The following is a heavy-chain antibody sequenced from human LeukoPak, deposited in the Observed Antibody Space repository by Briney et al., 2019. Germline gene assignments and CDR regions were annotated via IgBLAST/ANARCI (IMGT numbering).Heavy chain of an antibody. CDR2: INLNSGGT. V-gene: IGHV1-2*02. CDR1: GYTFTAYH. D-gene: IGHD1-26*01. CDR3: ARDPSGSYFSGTFDI. Sequence: ASVKVSCKASGYTFTAYHTHWVRQAPGQGLEWMGWINLNSGGTKYAQKFQGRVTMTRDTSISTAYMELTSLRSDDTAVYYCARDPSGSYFSGTFDIWGQGTMVTVSS. J-gene: IGHJ3*02.